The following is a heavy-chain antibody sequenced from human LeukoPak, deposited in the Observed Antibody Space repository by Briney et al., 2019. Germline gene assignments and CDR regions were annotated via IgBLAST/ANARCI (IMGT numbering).Heavy chain of an antibody. V-gene: IGHV3-23*01. J-gene: IGHJ4*02. CDR1: GFTFGDYS. CDR2: VSPPGGGT. CDR3: ARDLAWGAFDY. Sequence: GRSLRLSCTASGFTFGDYSMTWVRQAPGKGLEWVSGVSPPGGGTYYADSVKGRFTISRDDSRNTLSLQMNSLRVEDTAVYYCARDLAWGAFDYWGQGILVAVSS. D-gene: IGHD7-27*01.